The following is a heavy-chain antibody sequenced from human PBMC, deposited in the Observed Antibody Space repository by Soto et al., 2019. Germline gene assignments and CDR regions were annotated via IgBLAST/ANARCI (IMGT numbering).Heavy chain of an antibody. V-gene: IGHV3-64*07. CDR3: ARSGSRGYYYYGMDV. J-gene: IGHJ6*02. CDR1: GFTFSTYA. CDR2: ISSNGGST. D-gene: IGHD1-26*01. Sequence: EVQLLESGGGLVQPGGSLRLCCAASGFTFSTYAMSWVRQAPGKGLEWVSAISSNGGSTYYADSVKGRFTISRDNYKNTLYLQMGGLRAEDMAVYYCARSGSRGYYYYGMDVWGQGTTVTVSS.